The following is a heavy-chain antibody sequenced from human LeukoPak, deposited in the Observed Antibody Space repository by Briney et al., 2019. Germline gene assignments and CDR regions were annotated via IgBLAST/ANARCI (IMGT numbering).Heavy chain of an antibody. Sequence: ASVKVSCKASGYTFTGYYMHWVRQAPGQGLEWMGWINPNSGGTNYAQKFQGWVTMTRDTSISTAHMELSRLRSDDTAVYYCALNNGYKNYGAFDIWGQGTMVTVSS. J-gene: IGHJ3*02. D-gene: IGHD5-24*01. CDR1: GYTFTGYY. V-gene: IGHV1-2*04. CDR3: ALNNGYKNYGAFDI. CDR2: INPNSGGT.